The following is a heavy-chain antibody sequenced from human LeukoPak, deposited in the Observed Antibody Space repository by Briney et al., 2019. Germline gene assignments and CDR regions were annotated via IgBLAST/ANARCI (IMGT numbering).Heavy chain of an antibody. CDR3: ARMKVIKGASLDY. D-gene: IGHD2-21*01. CDR1: GFSPSKYA. V-gene: IGHV3-30-3*01. J-gene: IGHJ4*02. CDR2: ISFVETKK. Sequence: PGGSLRLSCAASGFSPSKYAMHWVRPAPGGGLEWVAVISFVETKKYYAHSVKGRFPTSRDNSNTTLFLQMNSVKTEETAVYFCARMKVIKGASLDYWGQGSLVTVSS.